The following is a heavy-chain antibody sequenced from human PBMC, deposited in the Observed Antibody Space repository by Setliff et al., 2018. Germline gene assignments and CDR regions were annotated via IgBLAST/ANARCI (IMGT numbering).Heavy chain of an antibody. CDR1: GYIFSTYG. J-gene: IGHJ3*02. Sequence: ASVKGSCKASGYIFSTYGITWVRQAPGQGLEWMGWISANNGHTKYVKKFQGRVTMTTDTSTATAYMELRGLRSDDTAVYYCARGPRGYSGFDRFRGAFNIWGQGTMVTVSS. CDR2: ISANNGHT. D-gene: IGHD5-12*01. CDR3: ARGPRGYSGFDRFRGAFNI. V-gene: IGHV1-18*01.